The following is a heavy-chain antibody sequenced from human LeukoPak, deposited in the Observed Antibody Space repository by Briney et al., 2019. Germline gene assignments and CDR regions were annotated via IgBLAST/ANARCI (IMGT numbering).Heavy chain of an antibody. J-gene: IGHJ4*02. CDR1: GFTFSSYA. CDR3: AKDHMYSSGWYNY. D-gene: IGHD6-19*01. CDR2: ISGSGGST. V-gene: IGHV3-23*01. Sequence: GGSLRLSCAASGFTFSSYAMSWVRQAPGKGLEWVSAISGSGGSTYYADSVKGRFTISRDNSKNTLYPQMNSLRAEDTAVYYCAKDHMYSSGWYNYWGQGTLVIVSS.